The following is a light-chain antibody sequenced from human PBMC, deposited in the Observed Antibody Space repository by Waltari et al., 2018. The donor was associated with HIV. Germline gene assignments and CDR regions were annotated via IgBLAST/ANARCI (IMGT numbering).Light chain of an antibody. V-gene: IGLV1-51*01. Sequence: QSVLTQPPSVSAAPGQKVTISCSGRSSNIANNYVSWFQQLPGTAPKLLIYDNHKRPSGIPDLFSASRSGTSATLAVTGLQIGDEADYYCGTWDTSLTAGVFGGGTKLTVL. CDR3: GTWDTSLTAGV. J-gene: IGLJ3*02. CDR1: SSNIANNY. CDR2: DNH.